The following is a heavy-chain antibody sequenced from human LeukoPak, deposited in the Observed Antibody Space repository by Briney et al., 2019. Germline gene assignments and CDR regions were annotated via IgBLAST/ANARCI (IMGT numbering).Heavy chain of an antibody. V-gene: IGHV4-34*01. CDR1: GGSFTGYY. CDR3: ARGEIRGGFDY. Sequence: SETLSLTCAVYGGSFTGYYWCWIRLPPAKGLELIGEINHRGSTNYNPSLKSRVTISVDMSKTQFSRKLSSVTAADTAVYYCARGEIRGGFDYWGQGTLVTVSS. D-gene: IGHD3-16*01. CDR2: INHRGST. J-gene: IGHJ4*02.